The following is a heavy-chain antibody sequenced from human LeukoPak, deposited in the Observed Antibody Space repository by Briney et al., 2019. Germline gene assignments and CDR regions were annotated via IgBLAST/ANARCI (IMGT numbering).Heavy chain of an antibody. J-gene: IGHJ3*01. V-gene: IGHV3-21*04. Sequence: GRSLRLSCVASGFTFSSRDWMTWVRQAPGKGLEWVSSISSCSSYMDHADSAKRRFNISRDNSKNTLYLQMNSLRAEDTAVYYCARELASYGVWGQGTMVTVCS. D-gene: IGHD5-18*01. CDR1: GFTFSSRDW. CDR3: ARELASYGV. CDR2: ISSCSSYM.